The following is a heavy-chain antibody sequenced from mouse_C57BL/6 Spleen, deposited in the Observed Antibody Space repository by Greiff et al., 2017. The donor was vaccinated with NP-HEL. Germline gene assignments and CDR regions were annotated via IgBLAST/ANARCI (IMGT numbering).Heavy chain of an antibody. V-gene: IGHV1-81*01. CDR3: ARLVYYDYDYAMDY. CDR1: GYTFTSYG. CDR2: IYPRSGNT. J-gene: IGHJ4*01. D-gene: IGHD2-4*01. Sequence: QVQLQQSGAELARPGASVKLSCKASGYTFTSYGISWVKQRTGQGLEWIGEIYPRSGNTYYNEKFKGKATLTADKSSSTAYMELSSLTSEDSAVYFCARLVYYDYDYAMDYWGQGTSVTVSS.